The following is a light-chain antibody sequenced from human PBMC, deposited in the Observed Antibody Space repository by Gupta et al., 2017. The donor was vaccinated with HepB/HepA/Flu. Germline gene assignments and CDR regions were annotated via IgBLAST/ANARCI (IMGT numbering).Light chain of an antibody. J-gene: IGKJ3*01. Sequence: DIQITRSPFSLSASVVDRVTLPCLASQDISNYFNWYKQKPGKAPKRLIYDATNLETGVPARFGGRGSGRDFTITISSRQPEDMAADYCQQNDNLPHITFGHGTKVDIK. CDR3: QQNDNLPHIT. CDR2: DAT. CDR1: QDISNY. V-gene: IGKV1-33*01.